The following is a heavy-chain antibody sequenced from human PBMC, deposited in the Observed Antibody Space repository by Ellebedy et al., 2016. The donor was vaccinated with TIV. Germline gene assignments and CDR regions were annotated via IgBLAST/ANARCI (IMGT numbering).Heavy chain of an antibody. J-gene: IGHJ4*02. V-gene: IGHV1-18*01. CDR1: GYTFTSYG. D-gene: IGHD6-13*01. CDR2: ISAYNGNT. CDR3: ARLSAAAGWTYYFDY. Sequence: AASVKVSCKASGYTFTSYGISWVRQAPGQGLEWMGWISAYNGNTNYAQKLQGRVTMTTDTSTSTAYMELRSLRSDDTAVYYCARLSAAAGWTYYFDYWGQGTLVTVSS.